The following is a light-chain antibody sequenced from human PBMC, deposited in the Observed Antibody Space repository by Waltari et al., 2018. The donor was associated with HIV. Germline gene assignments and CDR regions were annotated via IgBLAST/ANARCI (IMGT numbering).Light chain of an antibody. CDR2: RNN. V-gene: IGLV1-47*01. CDR3: AVWDDTLREV. CDR1: SSNIETNY. J-gene: IGLJ2*01. Sequence: QSVLTQPPSASGTPGQRVTISCSGSSSNIETNYVYWYQQLPGTAPKVVIYRNNERPAGGPEGYSASKSGTTASQAMNGLRYEDEANYYGAVWDDTLREVFGGGTKLTVL.